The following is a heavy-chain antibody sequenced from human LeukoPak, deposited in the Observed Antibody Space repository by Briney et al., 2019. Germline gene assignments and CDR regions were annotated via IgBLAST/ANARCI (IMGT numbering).Heavy chain of an antibody. Sequence: ASVKVSCKASGYTFTSYDINWVRQATGQGLQWMGWMNPNSGHTGYAQKFRGRVTITRDTSISTAYMELSSLRSEDTAVYYCARGRASAGGYSGYDWGDWFDPWGQGTLVTVSS. J-gene: IGHJ5*02. CDR2: MNPNSGHT. CDR3: ARGRASAGGYSGYDWGDWFDP. CDR1: GYTFTSYD. D-gene: IGHD5-12*01. V-gene: IGHV1-8*03.